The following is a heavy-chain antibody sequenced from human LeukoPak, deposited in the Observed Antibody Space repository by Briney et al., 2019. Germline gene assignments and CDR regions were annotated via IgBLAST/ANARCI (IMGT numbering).Heavy chain of an antibody. CDR2: IYNGGST. V-gene: IGHV3-53*01. CDR1: GFTVSSTY. Sequence: GGSLRLSCAASGFTVSSTYMSWVRQAPGKGLEWVSVIYNGGSTYYADSVKGRFTISTDNSKSTLYLQMNSLRAEDTAVYYCARYGGGSAYYGMDVWGQGTTVTVSS. J-gene: IGHJ6*02. CDR3: ARYGGGSAYYGMDV. D-gene: IGHD4-23*01.